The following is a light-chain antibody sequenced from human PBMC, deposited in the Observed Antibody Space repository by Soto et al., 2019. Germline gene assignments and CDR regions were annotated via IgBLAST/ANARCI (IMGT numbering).Light chain of an antibody. Sequence: EIVLTQSPDTLSLSPGERATLSCRASQSVRSNSLAWYQQKPGQAPRFLIYDASSRATGIPDRFSGSGSGTDFTLTISRLEPEDFVVYYCQQYGSTPLTFGGGTKVDIK. CDR3: QQYGSTPLT. CDR1: QSVRSNS. CDR2: DAS. J-gene: IGKJ4*01. V-gene: IGKV3-20*01.